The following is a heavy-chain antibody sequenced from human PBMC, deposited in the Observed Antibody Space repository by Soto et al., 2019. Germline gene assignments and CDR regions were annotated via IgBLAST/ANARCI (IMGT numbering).Heavy chain of an antibody. CDR2: INHSGST. J-gene: IGHJ5*02. V-gene: IGHV4-34*01. CDR3: ARVGFSGHYYRYWFDP. D-gene: IGHD3-22*01. CDR1: GWSFSGYY. Sequence: ETLSLTCAVYGWSFSGYYWSWIRQPPGKGLEWIGEINHSGSTNYNPSLKSRVTISVDTSKNQFSLKLSSVTAADTAVYYCARVGFSGHYYRYWFDPWGQGTLVTVSS.